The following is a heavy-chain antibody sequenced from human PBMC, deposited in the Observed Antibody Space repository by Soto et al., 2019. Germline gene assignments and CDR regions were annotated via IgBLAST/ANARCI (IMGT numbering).Heavy chain of an antibody. CDR3: ARGPRGIFGVVTLFDY. Sequence: GASVKVFRKASGYTFTGHYMPWVRPAPGQGLEWMGWINPNSGGTNYAQKFQCCVTMTRDTSISTAYMELSRLRSYDTAVYYCARGPRGIFGVVTLFDYWGQGTLVTVSS. J-gene: IGHJ4*02. CDR1: GYTFTGHY. V-gene: IGHV1-2*04. CDR2: INPNSGGT. D-gene: IGHD3-3*01.